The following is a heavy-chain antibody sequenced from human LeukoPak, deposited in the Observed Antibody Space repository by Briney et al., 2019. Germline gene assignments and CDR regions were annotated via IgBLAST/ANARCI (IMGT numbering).Heavy chain of an antibody. J-gene: IGHJ4*02. CDR3: ARGISNVAGRENFDN. D-gene: IGHD6-19*01. CDR1: GFTFSRYN. V-gene: IGHV3-21*01. Sequence: GGSLRLSCAASGFTFSRYNMNWVRQAPGKGLEWVSSISGSSSYIYYADSVKGRFTISRDNAKNSLYLQVNSLRAEDTAVYFCARGISNVAGRENFDNWGQGTLVTVSS. CDR2: ISGSSSYI.